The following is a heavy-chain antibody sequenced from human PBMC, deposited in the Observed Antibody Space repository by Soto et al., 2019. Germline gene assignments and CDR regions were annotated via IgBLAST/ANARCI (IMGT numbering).Heavy chain of an antibody. Sequence: GGSLRLSCAASGFSFSSYAMSWVRRAPGKGLEWVSAISGSGGSRYYTDSVKGRFTMSRENSKITLYLQMNSLRAEDTAVYYCAKDSMGVNDYWSGYDYWGQGTLVTVSS. CDR2: ISGSGGSR. J-gene: IGHJ4*02. V-gene: IGHV3-23*01. D-gene: IGHD3-3*01. CDR1: GFSFSSYA. CDR3: AKDSMGVNDYWSGYDY.